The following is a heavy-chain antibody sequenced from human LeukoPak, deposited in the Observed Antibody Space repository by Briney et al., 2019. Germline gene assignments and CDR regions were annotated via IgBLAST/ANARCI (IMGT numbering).Heavy chain of an antibody. D-gene: IGHD4-17*01. Sequence: PSETLSLTCTVSGGSISSYWWSWIRQSPGKGLEGIGYIYYSGTTKYNPSLRSRVTISVHTSKNQFSLKLSSVTAADTAVYYCARASGDYYVSFDYWGQGTLVTVSS. CDR3: ARASGDYYVSFDY. CDR2: IYYSGTT. J-gene: IGHJ4*02. V-gene: IGHV4-59*01. CDR1: GGSISSYW.